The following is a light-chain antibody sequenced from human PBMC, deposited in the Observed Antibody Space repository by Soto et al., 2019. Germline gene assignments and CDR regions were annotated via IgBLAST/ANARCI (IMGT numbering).Light chain of an antibody. V-gene: IGKV1-39*01. CDR1: QSIAMF. CDR3: QQNYSPPLT. CDR2: GSS. J-gene: IGKJ4*01. Sequence: DIQMTQSPSSLSASVGDTVTITCRASQSIAMFSSRYQQKPGKAPILLIYGSSTLQNGVPSRFRGSGSGSYFTLTISSLQLEDFATYYCQQNYSPPLTFGGGTKVDIK.